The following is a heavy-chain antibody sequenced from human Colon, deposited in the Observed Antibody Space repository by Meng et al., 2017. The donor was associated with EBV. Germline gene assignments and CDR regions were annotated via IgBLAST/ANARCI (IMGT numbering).Heavy chain of an antibody. J-gene: IGHJ5*02. Sequence: QVHLLQSGAEVKKPGASVRVSCKASGYTFTSYGISWVRQAPGQGLEWMGWISAYNGNTNYAQKLRGRVTMTTDTSTSTAYMELRSLRSDDTAVYYCAASSSSWYQNWFDPWGQGTLVTVSS. D-gene: IGHD6-13*01. V-gene: IGHV1-18*01. CDR1: GYTFTSYG. CDR2: ISAYNGNT. CDR3: AASSSSWYQNWFDP.